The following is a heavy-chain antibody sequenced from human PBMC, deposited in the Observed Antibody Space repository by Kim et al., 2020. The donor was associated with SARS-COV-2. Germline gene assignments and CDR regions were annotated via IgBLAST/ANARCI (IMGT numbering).Heavy chain of an antibody. J-gene: IGHJ1*01. CDR3: ARALRAAAGIKSAYFQH. D-gene: IGHD6-13*01. CDR1: GGSISSGGYY. Sequence: SETLSLTCTVSGGSISSGGYYWSWIRQHPGKGLEWIGYIYYSGSTYYNPSLKSRVTISVDTSKNQFSLKLSSVTAADTAVYYCARALRAAAGIKSAYFQHWGQGTLVTVSS. V-gene: IGHV4-31*03. CDR2: IYYSGST.